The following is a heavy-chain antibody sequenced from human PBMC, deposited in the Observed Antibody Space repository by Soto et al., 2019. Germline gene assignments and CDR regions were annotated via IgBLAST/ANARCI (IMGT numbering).Heavy chain of an antibody. CDR3: ARDEGRLYDFWSGYIYHYFDY. J-gene: IGHJ4*02. CDR2: ISAYNGNT. CDR1: GYTFTSYG. V-gene: IGHV1-18*01. D-gene: IGHD3-3*01. Sequence: ASVKVSCKASGYTFTSYGISWVRQAPGQGLEWMGWISAYNGNTNYAQKLQGRVTMTTDTSTSTAYMELRSLRSDDTAVYYCARDEGRLYDFWSGYIYHYFDYWGQGTLVTVSS.